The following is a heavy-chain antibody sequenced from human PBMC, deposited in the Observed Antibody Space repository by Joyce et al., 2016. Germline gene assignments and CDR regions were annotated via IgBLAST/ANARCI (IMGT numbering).Heavy chain of an antibody. J-gene: IGHJ4*02. Sequence: QVQLEQSGAEVKKPGSSVKVSCKTSGDIFNAYGINWVRQAPGKGLEWRGGIVPMSATTDYAQKFRGRLTISAHEPTSTVYMELSSLRSDDTGTYYCARGRGDDFWSGYYGSIDYWGQGTLVSVSS. D-gene: IGHD3-3*01. CDR3: ARGRGDDFWSGYYGSIDY. V-gene: IGHV1-69*01. CDR1: GDIFNAYG. CDR2: IVPMSATT.